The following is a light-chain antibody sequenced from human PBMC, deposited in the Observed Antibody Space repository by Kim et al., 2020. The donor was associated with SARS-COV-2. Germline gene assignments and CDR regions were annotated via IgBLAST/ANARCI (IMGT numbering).Light chain of an antibody. CDR2: GAS. CDR1: RSVSSN. J-gene: IGKJ2*03. Sequence: VSPGGRATLSCRASRSVSSNLAWYQQKPGQAPRLLIYGASTRATGIPARFSGSWSGTEFTLTISSLQSEDFAVYYCQQYNNWPLYSFGQGTKLEI. V-gene: IGKV3-15*01. CDR3: QQYNNWPLYS.